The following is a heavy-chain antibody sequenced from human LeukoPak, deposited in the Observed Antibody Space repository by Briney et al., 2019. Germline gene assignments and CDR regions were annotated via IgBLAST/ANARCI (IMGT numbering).Heavy chain of an antibody. CDR1: GYTFTSYG. CDR3: ARDAPSLSSSWYVDDY. CDR2: ISAYNGNT. J-gene: IGHJ4*02. V-gene: IGHV1-18*01. Sequence: GASVKVSCKASGYTFTSYGISWVRQAPGQGLEWMGWISAYNGNTNYAQKLQGRVTMTTDTSTSTAYMELRSLRSDDTAVYYCARDAPSLSSSWYVDDYWGQGTLVTVSS. D-gene: IGHD6-13*01.